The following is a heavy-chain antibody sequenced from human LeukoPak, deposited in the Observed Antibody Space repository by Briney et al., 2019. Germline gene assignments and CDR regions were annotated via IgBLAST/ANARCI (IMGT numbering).Heavy chain of an antibody. CDR2: TYYRSKWYN. CDR1: GDSVSSNSAA. Sequence: SQTLSLTCAISGDSVSSNSAAWNWIRQSPSRGLEWLGRTYYRSKWYNDYAVSVKSRITINPDTSKNQFSLQLNSVTPEDTAVYYCARDQLWSTPYYYYYYYMDVWGKGTTVTVSS. D-gene: IGHD5-18*01. J-gene: IGHJ6*03. V-gene: IGHV6-1*01. CDR3: ARDQLWSTPYYYYYYYMDV.